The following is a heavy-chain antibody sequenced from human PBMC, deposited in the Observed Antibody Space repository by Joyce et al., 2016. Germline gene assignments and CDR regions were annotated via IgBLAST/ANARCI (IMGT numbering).Heavy chain of an antibody. CDR1: GFIFSSNG. CDR2: IWYDGSNK. Sequence: QVQLVESGGGVVQPGRSLRVSCAASGFIFSSNGMHWVRQAPGKGVEWVAGIWYDGSNKEYAASVKGRFTISRDNSKNALFLQMNSLRAEDTAVYYCARDSGRGWYSRFDYWGQGILVTVSS. J-gene: IGHJ4*02. D-gene: IGHD6-19*01. CDR3: ARDSGRGWYSRFDY. V-gene: IGHV3-33*01.